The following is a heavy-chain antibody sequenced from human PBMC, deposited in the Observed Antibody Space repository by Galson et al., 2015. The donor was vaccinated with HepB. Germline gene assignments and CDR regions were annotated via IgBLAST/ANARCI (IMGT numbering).Heavy chain of an antibody. J-gene: IGHJ4*02. V-gene: IGHV1-18*01. CDR3: ARDDLIGGANPDY. CDR2: IRVSNGNT. CDR1: GYTFDTYG. Sequence: SVKVSCKAAGYTFDTYGISWVRQAPGQGLEWMGWIRVSNGNTTYAQKFQDRVTMTANRGTRTAYMEVTSLRSEDTAVYYCARDDLIGGANPDYWGQGTLVIVSS. D-gene: IGHD1-26*01.